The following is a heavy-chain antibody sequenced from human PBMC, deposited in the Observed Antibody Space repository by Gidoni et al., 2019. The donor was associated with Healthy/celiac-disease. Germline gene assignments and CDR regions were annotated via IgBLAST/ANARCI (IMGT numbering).Heavy chain of an antibody. CDR2: ISSSSSYI. CDR1: GCTFSNYS. D-gene: IGHD1-26*01. V-gene: IGHV3-21*01. CDR3: ARDGNSGSYYYYYYMDV. Sequence: EVQLVESGGGLVKPGGSLRRSCAASGCTFSNYSMNWVRQAPGKGLEWVSSISSSSSYIYYADSVKGRFTISRDNAKNSLYLQMNSLRAEDTAVYYCARDGNSGSYYYYYYMDVWGKGTTVTVSS. J-gene: IGHJ6*03.